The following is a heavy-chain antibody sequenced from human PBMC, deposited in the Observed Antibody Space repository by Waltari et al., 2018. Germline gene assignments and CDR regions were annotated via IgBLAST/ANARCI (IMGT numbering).Heavy chain of an antibody. Sequence: QVQLVQSGAEVKKPGASVKVSCKVSGYTLTELSMQWVRQAPGKGLEWMGGFDPEDGETIYAQKFQGRVTMTEDTSTDTAYMELSSLRSEDTAVYYCATDSFYDYGDNAGNDAFDIWGQGTMVTVSS. J-gene: IGHJ3*02. CDR1: GYTLTELS. V-gene: IGHV1-24*01. CDR2: FDPEDGET. CDR3: ATDSFYDYGDNAGNDAFDI. D-gene: IGHD4-17*01.